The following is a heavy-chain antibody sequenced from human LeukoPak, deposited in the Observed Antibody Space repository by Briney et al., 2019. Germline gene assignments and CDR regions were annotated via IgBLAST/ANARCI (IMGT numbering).Heavy chain of an antibody. D-gene: IGHD6-6*01. V-gene: IGHV3-30*02. CDR3: ARELRIAARPFHFDY. CDR2: IRYDGSNK. CDR1: GFTFNNYA. Sequence: GGSLRLSCAASGFTFNNYAMSWVRQAPGKGLEWVAFIRYDGSNKYYADSVKGRFTISRDNAKNSLYLQMNSLRAEDTAVYYCARELRIAARPFHFDYWGQGTLVTVSS. J-gene: IGHJ4*02.